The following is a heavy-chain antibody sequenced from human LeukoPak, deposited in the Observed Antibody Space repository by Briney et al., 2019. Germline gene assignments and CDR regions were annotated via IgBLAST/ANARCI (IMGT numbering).Heavy chain of an antibody. CDR2: IYYSGST. J-gene: IGHJ4*02. V-gene: IGHV4-59*01. Sequence: SETLSLTCTVSGGSISSYYWSWIRQPPGKGLKWIGYIYYSGSTNYNPSLKSRVTISVDTSKNQFSLKLSSVTAADTAVYYCARAATSSGWYIGYWGQGTLVTVSS. CDR3: ARAATSSGWYIGY. D-gene: IGHD6-19*01. CDR1: GGSISSYY.